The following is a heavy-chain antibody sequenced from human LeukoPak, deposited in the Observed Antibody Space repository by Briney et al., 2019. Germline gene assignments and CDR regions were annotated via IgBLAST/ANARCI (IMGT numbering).Heavy chain of an antibody. CDR2: IYTSGST. J-gene: IGHJ5*02. Sequence: SETLSLTCTVSGGSISSYYWSWIRQPAGKGLEWIGRIYTSGSTNYNPSLKSRVTMSVDTSKNQFSLKLSSVTAADTAVYYCARGRLGSGWDWFDPWGQGTLVTVSS. CDR3: ARGRLGSGWDWFDP. V-gene: IGHV4-4*07. D-gene: IGHD6-19*01. CDR1: GGSISSYY.